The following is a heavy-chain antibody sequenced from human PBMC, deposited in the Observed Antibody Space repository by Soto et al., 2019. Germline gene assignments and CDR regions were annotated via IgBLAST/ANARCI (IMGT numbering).Heavy chain of an antibody. Sequence: ASVKVSCKTSGYTFTTYDLHWVRQAPGQGLEWMGWINPNSGDTNYAQKFQGRVTMTRDTSISTAYMDLTRLTSDDTAVFYCARSSGRFSDFDHWGQGTLVTVSS. V-gene: IGHV1-2*02. J-gene: IGHJ4*02. CDR3: ARSSGRFSDFDH. CDR1: GYTFTTYD. D-gene: IGHD1-26*01. CDR2: INPNSGDT.